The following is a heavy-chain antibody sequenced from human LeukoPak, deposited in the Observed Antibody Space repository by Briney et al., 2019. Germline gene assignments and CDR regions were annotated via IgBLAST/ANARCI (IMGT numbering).Heavy chain of an antibody. CDR2: ISSSGSTI. D-gene: IGHD3-10*01. CDR1: GFTFSNYA. Sequence: GGSLRLSCAASGFTFSNYAMSWVRQAPGKGLEWVSYISSSGSTIYYADSVKGRFTISRDNAKNSLYLQMNSLRAEDTAVYYCASVYGSGSYFHYYYGMDVWGQGTTVTVSS. V-gene: IGHV3-48*03. CDR3: ASVYGSGSYFHYYYGMDV. J-gene: IGHJ6*02.